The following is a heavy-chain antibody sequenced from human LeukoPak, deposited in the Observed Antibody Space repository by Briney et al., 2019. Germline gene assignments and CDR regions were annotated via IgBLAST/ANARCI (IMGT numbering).Heavy chain of an antibody. D-gene: IGHD4-11*01. CDR2: IYHSGST. J-gene: IGHJ4*02. Sequence: SETLSLTCAVSGYSISSGYYWGWIRQPPGKGLEWIGSIYHSGSTYYNPSLKSRVTISVDMSKNQFSLKLSSVTAADTAVYYCARAYSKLDYWGQGTLATVSS. CDR3: ARAYSKLDY. V-gene: IGHV4-38-2*01. CDR1: GYSISSGYY.